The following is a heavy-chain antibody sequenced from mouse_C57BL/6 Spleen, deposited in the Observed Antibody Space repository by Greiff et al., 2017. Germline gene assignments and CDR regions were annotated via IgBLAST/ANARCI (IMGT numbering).Heavy chain of an antibody. CDR2: ISRGGDYT. Sequence: EVQLMQPGAGLVKPGGSLKLSCAASGFTFSSYAMPWVRQTPEKRLEWVANISRGGDYTYYADTVKGRFTLSRDNARNTLYLQMSRLNSEDTAMYYCARVDYGSYRGYFDVWGTGTTVTVSS. V-gene: IGHV5S21*01. J-gene: IGHJ1*03. CDR3: ARVDYGSYRGYFDV. D-gene: IGHD1-1*02. CDR1: GFTFSSYA.